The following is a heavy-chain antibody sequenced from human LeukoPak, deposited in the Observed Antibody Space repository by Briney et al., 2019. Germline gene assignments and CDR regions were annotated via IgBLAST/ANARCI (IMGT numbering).Heavy chain of an antibody. V-gene: IGHV3-7*01. Sequence: PGGSLRLSCVASGFTFSRYWMSWVRQAPGKGLEWVANIKQDGSEQYYVDSVKGRFTISRDNTKNSLYLQMNSLKAEDTAVYYCVRDLTYCGGDCYQVYWGQGTLVTVSS. D-gene: IGHD2-21*02. CDR1: GFTFSRYW. J-gene: IGHJ4*02. CDR2: IKQDGSEQ. CDR3: VRDLTYCGGDCYQVY.